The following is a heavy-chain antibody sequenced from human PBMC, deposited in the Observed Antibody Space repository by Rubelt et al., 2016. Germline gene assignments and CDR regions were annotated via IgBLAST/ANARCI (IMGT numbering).Heavy chain of an antibody. CDR2: INPNSGGT. Sequence: QVQLVQSGAEVKKPGASVKVSCKASGYTFTGYYMHWVRQAPGQGLEWMGWINPNSGGTNYAQKFQGRVTMTRDTSISTAYMGLGRLRSDDTAVDYCARVHGDYVVSRYFDLWGRGTLVTVSS. V-gene: IGHV1-2*02. J-gene: IGHJ2*01. CDR3: ARVHGDYVVSRYFDL. D-gene: IGHD4-17*01. CDR1: GYTFTGYY.